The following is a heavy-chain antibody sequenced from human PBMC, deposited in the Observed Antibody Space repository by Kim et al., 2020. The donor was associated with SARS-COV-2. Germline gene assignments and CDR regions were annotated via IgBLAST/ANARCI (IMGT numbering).Heavy chain of an antibody. D-gene: IGHD2-2*01. CDR1: GFTFSSYA. V-gene: IGHV3-23*01. CDR2: ISGSGGST. CDR3: AKWADIVVVPAARYYYYGMDV. Sequence: GGSLRLSCAASGFTFSSYAMSWVRQAPGKGLEWVSAISGSGGSTYYADSVKGRFTISRDNSKNTLYLQMNSLRAEDTAVYYCAKWADIVVVPAARYYYYGMDVWGQGTTVTVSS. J-gene: IGHJ6*02.